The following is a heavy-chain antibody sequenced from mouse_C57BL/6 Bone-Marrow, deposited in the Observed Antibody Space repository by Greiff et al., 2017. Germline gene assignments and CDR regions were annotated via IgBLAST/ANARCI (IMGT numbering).Heavy chain of an antibody. J-gene: IGHJ4*01. V-gene: IGHV1-82*01. CDR2: IYPGDGDT. CDR1: GYAFSSSW. D-gene: IGHD1-1*01. Sequence: QVQLQQSGPELVKPGASVKISCKASGYAFSSSWMNWVKQRPGKGLEWIGRIYPGDGDTNYNGKFKGKATLTADKSSSTAYMQLSSLTSEDSAVYFCAKGISTVVESTRNYYAMDDWGQRTSVTVSS. CDR3: AKGISTVVESTRNYYAMDD.